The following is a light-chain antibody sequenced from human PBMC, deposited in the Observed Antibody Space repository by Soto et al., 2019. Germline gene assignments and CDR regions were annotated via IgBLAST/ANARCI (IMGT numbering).Light chain of an antibody. CDR2: DAS. CDR3: QQYGDSPRGC. V-gene: IGKV3D-20*01. Sequence: EVVLTQSPATLSLSPGERATLSCWASQTVSSNYLAWYQQKPGLAPRLLIYDASTRATGIPDRFRGSGSGTDFTLTISRLEPEDVALYYCQQYGDSPRGCFGGGTNVEIK. J-gene: IGKJ4*01. CDR1: QTVSSNY.